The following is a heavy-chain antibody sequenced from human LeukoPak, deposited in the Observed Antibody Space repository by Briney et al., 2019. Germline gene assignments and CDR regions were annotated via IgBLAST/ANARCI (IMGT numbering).Heavy chain of an antibody. J-gene: IGHJ5*02. V-gene: IGHV4-34*01. Sequence: SETLSLTCAVYGGSFSGYYWSWIRQPPGKGLEWIGDINHSGSTNYNPSLKSRVTISVDTSKNQFSLKLSSVTAADTAVYYCARSTHIVVVPAAIMIWFDPWGQGTLVTVSS. CDR3: ARSTHIVVVPAAIMIWFDP. CDR1: GGSFSGYY. D-gene: IGHD2-2*02. CDR2: INHSGST.